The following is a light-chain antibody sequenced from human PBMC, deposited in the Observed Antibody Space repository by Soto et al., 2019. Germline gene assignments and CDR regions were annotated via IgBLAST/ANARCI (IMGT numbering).Light chain of an antibody. V-gene: IGKV1-39*01. CDR2: AAS. CDR3: QQSYSTPRT. Sequence: DIQMTQSPSSLSASVGDRVTITCRASQSISSYLNWYQQKPGEAPKLLIYAASSLQSGVPSRFSGSGSGTDFTLTIRSLQPEDFATYYCQQSYSTPRTFGQGTKLEIK. J-gene: IGKJ2*01. CDR1: QSISSY.